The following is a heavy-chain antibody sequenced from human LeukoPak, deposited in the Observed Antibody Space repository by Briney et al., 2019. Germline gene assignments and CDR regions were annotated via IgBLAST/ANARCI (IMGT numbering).Heavy chain of an antibody. D-gene: IGHD5-18*01. CDR1: GFIFRIYG. CDR3: ARDFTQGYTYDIFDY. J-gene: IGHJ4*02. V-gene: IGHV3-33*01. CDR2: IWYDGSNK. Sequence: PGGSIRLSCSPWGFIFRIYGMHWVRQAPGKGVECWAVIWYDGSNKNYAHSVKGRFTVSRDKSKNTLYLQMNSLRADDTAVYYCARDFTQGYTYDIFDYWGQGTLVTVSS.